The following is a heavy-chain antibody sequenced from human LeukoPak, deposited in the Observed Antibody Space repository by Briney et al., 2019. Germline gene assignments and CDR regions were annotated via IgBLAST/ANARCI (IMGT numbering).Heavy chain of an antibody. V-gene: IGHV1-2*02. Sequence: ASVKVSCKASGYTFTGCYMHWVRQAPGQGLEWMGWINPNSGGTNYAQKFQGRVTMTRDTSISTAYMELSRLRSDDTAVYYCARITEQQLVDETYFDYWGQGTLVTVSS. CDR2: INPNSGGT. D-gene: IGHD6-13*01. J-gene: IGHJ4*02. CDR3: ARITEQQLVDETYFDY. CDR1: GYTFTGCY.